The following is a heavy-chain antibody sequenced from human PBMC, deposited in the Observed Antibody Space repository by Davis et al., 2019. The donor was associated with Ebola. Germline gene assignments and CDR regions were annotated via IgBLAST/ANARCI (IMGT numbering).Heavy chain of an antibody. CDR1: GYTFTGYY. Sequence: ASVKVSCKASGYTFTGYYMHWVRQAPGQGLEWMGWINPNSGGTNYAQKFQGWVTMTRDTSISTAYMELRSLRSDDTAVYYCARSIAVGPFDYWGQGTLVTVSS. V-gene: IGHV1-2*04. D-gene: IGHD6-19*01. CDR3: ARSIAVGPFDY. CDR2: INPNSGGT. J-gene: IGHJ4*02.